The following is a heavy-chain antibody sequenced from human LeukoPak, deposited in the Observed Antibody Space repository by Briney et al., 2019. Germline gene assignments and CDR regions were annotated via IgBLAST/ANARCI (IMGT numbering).Heavy chain of an antibody. CDR1: GYTFTSYG. J-gene: IGHJ4*02. CDR2: ISAYNGNT. D-gene: IGHD6-13*01. Sequence: ASVKASCKXSGYTFTSYGISWVQQAPGQGLEWMGWISAYNGNTNYAQKLQGRVTMTTDTSTSTAYMELRSLRSDDTAVYYCARMNSSWPTFDYWGQGTLVTVSS. CDR3: ARMNSSWPTFDY. V-gene: IGHV1-18*01.